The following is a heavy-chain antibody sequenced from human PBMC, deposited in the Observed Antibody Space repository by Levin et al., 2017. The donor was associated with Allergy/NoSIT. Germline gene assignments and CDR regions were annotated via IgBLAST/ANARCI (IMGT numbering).Heavy chain of an antibody. V-gene: IGHV3-48*04. D-gene: IGHD5-12*01. J-gene: IGHJ4*02. CDR1: GFTFSSYS. CDR2: ISSSSSTI. CDR3: ARYSGWGVDY. Sequence: GESLKISCAASGFTFSSYSMNWVRQAPGKGLEWVSYISSSSSTIYYADSVKGRFTISRDNAKNSLYLQMNSLRAEDTAVYYCARYSGWGVDYRGQGTLVTVSS.